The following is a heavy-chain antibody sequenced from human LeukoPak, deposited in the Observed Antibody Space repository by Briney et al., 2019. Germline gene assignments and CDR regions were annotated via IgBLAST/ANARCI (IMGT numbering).Heavy chain of an antibody. CDR1: GFTFSNYA. D-gene: IGHD6-19*01. CDR2: ISGSGGST. Sequence: GGSLRLSCAASGFTFSNYAMSWVRQAPGKGLERVSAISGSGGSTYYADSVKGRFTISRDNSQNTLYLQMNSLRAEDTAVYYCAKARNRQWLAHYYFDYWGQGTLVTVSS. V-gene: IGHV3-23*01. CDR3: AKARNRQWLAHYYFDY. J-gene: IGHJ4*02.